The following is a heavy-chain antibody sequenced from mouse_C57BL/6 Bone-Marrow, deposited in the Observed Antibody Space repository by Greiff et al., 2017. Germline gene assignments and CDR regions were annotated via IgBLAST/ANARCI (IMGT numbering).Heavy chain of an antibody. CDR1: GFTFTDYN. J-gene: IGHJ1*03. CDR3: ALYCYGGSYGGYVED. Sequence: EVHVMQSGPGLVKPGASVKIPCAASGFTFTDYNMDWVRQTHGKSLEWIGDINPNNGGTIYNQKVKGKATLTVDTSSSAANMGLLRLRSEDSAVYSWALYCYGGSYGGYVEDWGTGTTVTVSS. V-gene: IGHV1-18*01. D-gene: IGHD1-1*01. CDR2: INPNNGGT.